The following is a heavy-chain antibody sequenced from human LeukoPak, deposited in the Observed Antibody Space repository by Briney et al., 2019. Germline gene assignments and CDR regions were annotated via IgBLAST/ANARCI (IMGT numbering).Heavy chain of an antibody. J-gene: IGHJ6*02. CDR3: ARGGETTTSLYYYGMDV. V-gene: IGHV1-46*01. D-gene: IGHD3-16*01. CDR2: INPSGGST. Sequence: ASVKVSCKASGYTFTIYYMHWVRQAPGQGLEWMGIINPSGGSTSYAQKFQGRVTMTRDTSTSTVYMELSSLRSEDTAVYYCARGGETTTSLYYYGMDVWGQGTTVTVSS. CDR1: GYTFTIYY.